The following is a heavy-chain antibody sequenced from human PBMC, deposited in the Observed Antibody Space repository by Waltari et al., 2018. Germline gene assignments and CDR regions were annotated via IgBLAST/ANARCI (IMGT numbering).Heavy chain of an antibody. V-gene: IGHV1-69*05. CDR3: ARGWGHGAMVPWFDP. D-gene: IGHD5-18*01. J-gene: IGHJ5*02. Sequence: QVPLVQSGAEVQKPGSSVKVSCKASGGTFSSSAISWVRQAPGQGLEWMGGIIPIFGTANYAQKFQGRVTITTDESTSTAYMELSSLRSEDTAVYYCARGWGHGAMVPWFDPWVQGTLVTVSS. CDR1: GGTFSSSA. CDR2: IIPIFGTA.